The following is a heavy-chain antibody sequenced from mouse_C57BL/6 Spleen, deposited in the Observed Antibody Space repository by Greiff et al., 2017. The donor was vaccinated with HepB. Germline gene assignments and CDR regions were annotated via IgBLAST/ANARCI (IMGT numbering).Heavy chain of an antibody. CDR1: GYTFTSYW. Sequence: QVQLQQPGAELVRPGSSVKLSCKASGYTFTSYWMHWVKQRPIQGLEWIGNIDPSDSETHYNQKFKDKATLTVDKSSSTAYMQLSSLTSEDSAVYYCGRGSHYYAMDYWGQGTSVTVSS. J-gene: IGHJ4*01. CDR2: IDPSDSET. V-gene: IGHV1-52*01. CDR3: GRGSHYYAMDY. D-gene: IGHD1-1*01.